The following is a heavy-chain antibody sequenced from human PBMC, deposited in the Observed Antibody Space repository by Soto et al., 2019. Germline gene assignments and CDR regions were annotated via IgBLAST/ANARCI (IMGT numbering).Heavy chain of an antibody. CDR1: GFTLSSYP. V-gene: IGHV3-23*01. CDR2: VSVDPGNT. J-gene: IGHJ4*02. Sequence: GGSLRLSCTASGFTLSSYPMSWVRQTPGKGLQWVASVSVDPGNTYYADSVKGRFTISRDNSIYTLYLQMNNVTAEDAAIYYCVKDGIRGIHIDKWGQGTLVTVSS. CDR3: VKDGIRGIHIDK.